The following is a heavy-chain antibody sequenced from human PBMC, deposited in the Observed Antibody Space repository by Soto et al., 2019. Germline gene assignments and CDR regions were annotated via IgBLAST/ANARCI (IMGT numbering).Heavy chain of an antibody. CDR2: IIPIFGIA. CDR3: ARAYDILQGDSGSY. J-gene: IGHJ1*01. V-gene: IGHV1-69*01. D-gene: IGHD3-9*01. Sequence: LSCEACRGTFGGYSLCLSRHYPGQGLEWMGGIIPIFGIANYAQKFQGRATITADESTSTAYMELSSLRSEDTFVYYCARAYDILQGDSGSYCGQGFLV. CDR1: RGTFGGYS.